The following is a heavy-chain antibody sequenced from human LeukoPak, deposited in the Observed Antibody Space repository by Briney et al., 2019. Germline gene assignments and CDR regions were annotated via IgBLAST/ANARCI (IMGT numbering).Heavy chain of an antibody. CDR2: IIPILGIA. CDR3: ARVRYYYYGMDV. V-gene: IGHV1-69*04. Sequence: SVKVSCKASGGTFSSYAISWVRQAPGQGLEWMGRIIPILGIANYAQKFQGRVTITADKSTSTAYMELSSLRSEDTAVYYCARVRYYYYGMDVWGQGTTVTVSS. CDR1: GGTFSSYA. J-gene: IGHJ6*02.